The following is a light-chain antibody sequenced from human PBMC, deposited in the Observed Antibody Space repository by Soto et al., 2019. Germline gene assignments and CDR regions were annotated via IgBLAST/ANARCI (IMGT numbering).Light chain of an antibody. J-gene: IGKJ4*01. CDR2: LGS. V-gene: IGKV2-28*01. CDR3: MQALQTPT. CDR1: QSLLHSNGYNY. Sequence: DIVMTQSPLSLPVTPGEPASISCRSSQSLLHSNGYNYLDWYLQKAGQSPQLLIYLGSNRAPGVPDRFSASGSGTDFTLKISRVEAEDVGVYYCMQALQTPTFGGGTRVEIK.